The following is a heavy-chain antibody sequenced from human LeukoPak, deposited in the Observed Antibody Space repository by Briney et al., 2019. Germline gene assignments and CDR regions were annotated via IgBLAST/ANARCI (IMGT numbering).Heavy chain of an antibody. CDR2: IYYSGST. D-gene: IGHD6-13*01. V-gene: IGHV4-39*07. Sequence: SETLSPTCTVSGGSISSSSYYWGWIRQPPGKGLEWLGSIYYSGSTYYNPSLKSRVTISVDTSKNQFSLKLSSVTAADTAVYYCAREIRIAAAGTNWFDPWGQGTLVTGSS. J-gene: IGHJ5*02. CDR3: AREIRIAAAGTNWFDP. CDR1: GGSISSSSYY.